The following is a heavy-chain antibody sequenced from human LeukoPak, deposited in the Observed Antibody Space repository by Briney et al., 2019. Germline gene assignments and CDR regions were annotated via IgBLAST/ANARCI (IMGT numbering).Heavy chain of an antibody. Sequence: PSETLSLTCTVSGGSISSYYWSWIRQPAGKGLEWIGRIYTSGSTNYNPSLKSRVTMSVDTSKNQFSLKLSSVTAADTAVYYCARQANLYSSSRYDYWGQGTLVTVSS. V-gene: IGHV4-4*07. CDR3: ARQANLYSSSRYDY. CDR2: IYTSGST. CDR1: GGSISSYY. J-gene: IGHJ4*02. D-gene: IGHD6-13*01.